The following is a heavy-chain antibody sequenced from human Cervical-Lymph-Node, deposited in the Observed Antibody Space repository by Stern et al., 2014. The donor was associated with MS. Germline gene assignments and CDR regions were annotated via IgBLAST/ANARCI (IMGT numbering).Heavy chain of an antibody. CDR1: GFTFSSYA. V-gene: IGHV3-23*04. D-gene: IGHD3-16*01. Sequence: VQLVESGGGLVQPGGSLRLSCEASGFTFSSYAMSWVRQAPGKGLEWVSAISGSGGSTYYAASVKGRFTISRDNPKNTLYLQMNSLRAEDTAVYYCAKDRSYDYVWGSLDYWGQGTLVTVSS. CDR3: AKDRSYDYVWGSLDY. CDR2: ISGSGGST. J-gene: IGHJ4*02.